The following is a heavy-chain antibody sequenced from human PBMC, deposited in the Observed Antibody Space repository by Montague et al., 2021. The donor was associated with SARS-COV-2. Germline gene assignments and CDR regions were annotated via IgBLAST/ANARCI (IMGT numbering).Heavy chain of an antibody. V-gene: IGHV4-4*07. CDR2: IYSSGSI. CDR3: ARNPGEYCCMDV. CDR1: GGSIRTYY. Sequence: SETLSLTCNVSGGSIRTYYWSWIRQPAGKGLEWIGRIYSSGSINYNPSLKTRITLSVDTSKNQLSLRLNSVTAADTAVYYCARNPGEYCCMDVWGQGTTVTVSS. D-gene: IGHD2/OR15-2a*01. J-gene: IGHJ6*02.